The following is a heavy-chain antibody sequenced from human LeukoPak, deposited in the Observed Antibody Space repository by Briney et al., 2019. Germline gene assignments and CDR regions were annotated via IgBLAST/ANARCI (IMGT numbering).Heavy chain of an antibody. D-gene: IGHD2-8*01. Sequence: GGSLRLSCAASGFTFSNAWMSWVRQAPGKGLEWVSVVGGDDTNYYIDSAKGRFTISRDNSKNTLSLQMNNLRPEDTAVYYCAKDSWSRNGIYDAFDIWGQGTMVTVSS. CDR1: GFTFSNAW. V-gene: IGHV3-53*01. J-gene: IGHJ3*02. CDR3: AKDSWSRNGIYDAFDI. CDR2: VGGDDTN.